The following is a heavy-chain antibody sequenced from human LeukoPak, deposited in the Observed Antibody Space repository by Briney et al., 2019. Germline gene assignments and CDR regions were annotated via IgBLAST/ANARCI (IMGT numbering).Heavy chain of an antibody. CDR2: INPNSGGT. D-gene: IGHD3-22*01. CDR3: TRGGYYDSSGYSGVRLFDY. CDR1: GYTFTGYY. J-gene: IGHJ4*02. V-gene: IGHV1-2*02. Sequence: ASVKVSCKASGYTFTGYYMHWVRQAPGQGLEWMGWINPNSGGTNYAQKFQGRVTMTSDTSISTAYMELSRLRSDDTALYYCTRGGYYDSSGYSGVRLFDYWGQGTPVTVPS.